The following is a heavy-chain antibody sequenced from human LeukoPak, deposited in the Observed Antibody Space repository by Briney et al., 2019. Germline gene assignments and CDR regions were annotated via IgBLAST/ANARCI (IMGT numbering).Heavy chain of an antibody. Sequence: QIGGSLRLSCAASGFTLSRYWMSWVRQGPGKRREWVSNIKQDGSEKYYVDSVKGRFTISRDKAKNSLYLQMNSLRAEDTAVYYCARDGDYDFWSGYHYYMVVWGKGTTVTVSS. V-gene: IGHV3-7*01. CDR3: ARDGDYDFWSGYHYYMVV. J-gene: IGHJ6*03. D-gene: IGHD3-3*01. CDR1: GFTLSRYW. CDR2: IKQDGSEK.